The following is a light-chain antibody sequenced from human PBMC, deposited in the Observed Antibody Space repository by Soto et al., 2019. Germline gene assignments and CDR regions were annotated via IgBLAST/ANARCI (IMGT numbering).Light chain of an antibody. CDR2: KAS. CDR3: QHYNSYSEA. CDR1: QTISSW. J-gene: IGKJ1*01. Sequence: DIHMTQSPSSLSGSVGGRVTITCRASQTISSWLAWYQQKPGKAPKLLIYKASTLKSGVPSRFSGRGSPTEFTLTISSLQTDDFATYYCQHYNSYSEAFGQRTKV. V-gene: IGKV1-5*03.